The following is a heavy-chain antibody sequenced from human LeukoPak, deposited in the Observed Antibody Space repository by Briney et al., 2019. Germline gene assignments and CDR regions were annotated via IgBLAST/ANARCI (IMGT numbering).Heavy chain of an antibody. D-gene: IGHD1-14*01. CDR2: INPNSGGT. Sequence: VASVKVSCKASGYTFTGYYMHWVRQAPGQGLEWMGWINPNSGGTNYAPKFQGRVTMTRDTSVSTAYMELSRLRSDDTAVYYCARAGGGIFTVDYWGQGTLVTVSS. CDR3: ARAGGGIFTVDY. CDR1: GYTFTGYY. J-gene: IGHJ4*02. V-gene: IGHV1-2*02.